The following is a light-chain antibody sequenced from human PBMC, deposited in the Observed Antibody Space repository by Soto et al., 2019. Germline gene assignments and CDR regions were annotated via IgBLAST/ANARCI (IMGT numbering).Light chain of an antibody. CDR3: QKYNSGPYT. J-gene: IGKJ4*01. CDR2: AAS. Sequence: DIQMTQSPSTLSGSVGDRVTITCRASQTISSWLAWYQQKPGKVPKLLIYAASTLQSGVPSRFSGSGSGTDFTLTINSLQPEDVATYYCQKYNSGPYTFGGGTKLEIK. CDR1: QTISSW. V-gene: IGKV1-27*01.